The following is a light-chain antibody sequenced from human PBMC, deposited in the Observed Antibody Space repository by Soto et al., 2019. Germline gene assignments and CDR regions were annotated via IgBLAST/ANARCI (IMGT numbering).Light chain of an antibody. V-gene: IGKV3-11*01. Sequence: EIVLAQSPATLSLSPGERATLSCKASQSVSIYLAWYQQKPGQAPRLLIYDASNRATGISARFSGSGSGTDFTLTISSLEPEDFAVYYCQQRSNWPPKITFGQGTRLEI. CDR2: DAS. CDR3: QQRSNWPPKIT. CDR1: QSVSIY. J-gene: IGKJ5*01.